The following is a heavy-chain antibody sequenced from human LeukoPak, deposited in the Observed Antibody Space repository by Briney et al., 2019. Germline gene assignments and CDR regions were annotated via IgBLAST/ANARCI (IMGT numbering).Heavy chain of an antibody. CDR3: AKGTDFWSGYLDY. CDR1: GFTFSSYG. CDR2: ISYDGSNK. D-gene: IGHD3-3*01. V-gene: IGHV3-30*18. J-gene: IGHJ4*02. Sequence: GSLRLSCAASGFTFSSYGMHWVRQAPGKGLEWVAVISYDGSNKYYADSVKGRFTISRDNSKNTLYLQMNSLRAEDTAVYYCAKGTDFWSGYLDYWGQGTLVTVSS.